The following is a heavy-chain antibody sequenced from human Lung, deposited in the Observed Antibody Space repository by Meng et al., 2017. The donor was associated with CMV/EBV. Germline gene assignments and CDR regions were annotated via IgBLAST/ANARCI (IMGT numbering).Heavy chain of an antibody. V-gene: IGHV1-8*01. D-gene: IGHD2-2*01. CDR1: GYTFTSYD. CDR2: MNPNSGNT. CDR3: ASAVYCIGTTCFFYPMDV. J-gene: IGHJ6*02. Sequence: SXXVSXXASGYTFTSYDISWVRQAPGQGLEWMGWMNPNSGNTDSAQNFQGRVTMTRNTSISTAYMELSSLRSEDTAVYYCASAVYCIGTTCFFYPMDVWXQGTTVTVSS.